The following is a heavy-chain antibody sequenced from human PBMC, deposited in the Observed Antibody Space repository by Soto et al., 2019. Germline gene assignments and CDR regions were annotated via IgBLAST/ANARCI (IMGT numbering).Heavy chain of an antibody. CDR1: GGSISSGGYY. Sequence: QVQLQESGPGLVKPSQTLSLTCTVSGGSISSGGYYWSWIRQHPGKGLEWIGYIYYSGSTYYNPALKSRVTISVDTSKNQCSLKLSSVTAADTAVYYCAREVVVPAAVTRRYYYYGMDVWGQGTTVTVSS. CDR3: AREVVVPAAVTRRYYYYGMDV. V-gene: IGHV4-31*03. J-gene: IGHJ6*02. CDR2: IYYSGST. D-gene: IGHD2-2*01.